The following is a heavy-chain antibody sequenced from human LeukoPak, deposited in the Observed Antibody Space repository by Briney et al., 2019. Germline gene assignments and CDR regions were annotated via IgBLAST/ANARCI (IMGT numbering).Heavy chain of an antibody. V-gene: IGHV3-66*01. CDR3: VRGTRWPGLDY. CDR2: INTGGDP. Sequence: PGGSLRLSCAASGFIVSDSYMSWVRQAPGKGLEGASLINTGGDPYYSDSVKERFTISRDSSQNTLDLQMSSLRAEDTAVYFRVRGTRWPGLDYWGHGTLVTVSS. J-gene: IGHJ4*01. CDR1: GFIVSDSY.